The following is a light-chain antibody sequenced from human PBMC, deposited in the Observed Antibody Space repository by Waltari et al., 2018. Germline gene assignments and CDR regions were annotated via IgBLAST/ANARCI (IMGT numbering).Light chain of an antibody. CDR2: EVY. CDR3: CSYAGRSTWV. Sequence: QSALTQPASVSGSPGQSITISCTGTSNDIGNYNLVSWYQQHPGKAPKLMIYEVYNRPSVVSNRLSVAKSGNTASLTIVGLQAEDEADYYCCSYAGRSTWVFGGGTKVTVL. V-gene: IGLV2-23*02. CDR1: SNDIGNYNL. J-gene: IGLJ3*02.